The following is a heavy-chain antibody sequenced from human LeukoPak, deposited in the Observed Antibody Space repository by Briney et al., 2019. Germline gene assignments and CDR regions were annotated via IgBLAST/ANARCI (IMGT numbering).Heavy chain of an antibody. CDR1: GFTFSSYG. Sequence: PGGTLRLSCAASGFTFSSYGLSWVRQAPGKGLAWVSAISGSGYSTYYADSVKGRFTISRDNSKNTLYLQMNSLRAEDTAVYYCAPTEDLYYYDSSGYYYGYWGQGTLVTVSS. J-gene: IGHJ4*02. CDR3: APTEDLYYYDSSGYYYGY. CDR2: ISGSGYST. V-gene: IGHV3-23*01. D-gene: IGHD3-22*01.